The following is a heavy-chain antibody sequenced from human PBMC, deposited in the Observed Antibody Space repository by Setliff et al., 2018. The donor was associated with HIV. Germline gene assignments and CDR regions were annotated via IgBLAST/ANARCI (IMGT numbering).Heavy chain of an antibody. Sequence: ASVKVSCKTFGYRFTDFYVNWVRQAPGQGLEWMGWINPKSGATNYAQNVQGRVAVTMDTSTSTAYMELRSLKSDDTAVYYCARGKTWLRFLDYWGQGTLVTVSS. CDR3: ARGKTWLRFLDY. CDR1: GYRFTDFY. CDR2: INPKSGAT. V-gene: IGHV1-2*02. D-gene: IGHD5-12*01. J-gene: IGHJ4*02.